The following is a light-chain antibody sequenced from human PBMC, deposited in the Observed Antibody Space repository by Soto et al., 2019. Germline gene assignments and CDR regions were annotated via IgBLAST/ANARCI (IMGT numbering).Light chain of an antibody. Sequence: QSVLTQPASVSGSPGQSITISCTGTSSDVGSYNLVSWYQQHPGKAPKLMIYEGSKRPSGVSNRFSGSKSGNTASLTISGLQAEDEADYYWCSYAGSSTSLYVFGDGTKVT. V-gene: IGLV2-23*01. J-gene: IGLJ1*01. CDR1: SSDVGSYNL. CDR2: EGS. CDR3: CSYAGSSTSLYV.